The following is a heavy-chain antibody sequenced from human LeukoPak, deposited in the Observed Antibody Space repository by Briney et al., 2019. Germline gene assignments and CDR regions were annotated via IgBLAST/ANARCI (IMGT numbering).Heavy chain of an antibody. J-gene: IGHJ6*03. CDR2: INHSGST. Sequence: PSETLSLTCTISGSSISSYYWSWIRQPPGKGLEWIGEINHSGSTNYNPSLKSRVTISVDTSKNQFSLKLSSVTAADTAVYYCARTLTPPPYYYYMDVWGKGTTVTVSS. D-gene: IGHD4-23*01. CDR3: ARTLTPPPYYYYMDV. CDR1: GSSISSYY. V-gene: IGHV4-34*01.